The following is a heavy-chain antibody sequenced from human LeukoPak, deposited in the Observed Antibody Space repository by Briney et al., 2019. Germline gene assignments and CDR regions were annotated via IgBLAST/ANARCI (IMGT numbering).Heavy chain of an antibody. V-gene: IGHV4-59*01. CDR1: GGSITDFH. CDR3: ARGPGRLDH. CDR2: IFYTGNT. J-gene: IGHJ4*02. D-gene: IGHD3-10*01. Sequence: SETLSLTCTVSGGSITDFHWNWIRQPPGKGLEWIGYIFYTGNTNYNPSLQGRVTISLDTSKNHLSLKLRSVTAADTAFYYCARGPGRLDHWGQGTPVTV.